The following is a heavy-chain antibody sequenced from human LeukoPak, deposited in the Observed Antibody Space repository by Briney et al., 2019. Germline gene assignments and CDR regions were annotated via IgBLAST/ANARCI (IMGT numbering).Heavy chain of an antibody. D-gene: IGHD2-21*02. J-gene: IGHJ5*02. CDR1: GGSISGYY. CDR3: ARVTPGDWFDP. Sequence: SETLSLTCSVSGGSISGYYWTWIRQTPGKGLEWIGYIYYSGSTNYNPSLKSRVTISVDTSKNQFSLKLSSVTAADTAVYYCARVTPGDWFDPWGQGTLVTVSS. CDR2: IYYSGST. V-gene: IGHV4-59*01.